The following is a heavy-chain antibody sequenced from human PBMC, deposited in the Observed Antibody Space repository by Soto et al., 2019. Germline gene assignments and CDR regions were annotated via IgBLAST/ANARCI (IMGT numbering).Heavy chain of an antibody. CDR1: GYNFATYC. Sequence: PGESLKISCKGSGYNFATYCIGWVRQMPGQSLEWMGIIYPGDSDSRYSPSFQGQVTYSADKSISTAYLQWSSLKASDTAMYFCARLSGPEPGHNYWGQGTPVTVSS. V-gene: IGHV5-51*01. J-gene: IGHJ4*02. CDR3: ARLSGPEPGHNY. CDR2: IYPGDSDS.